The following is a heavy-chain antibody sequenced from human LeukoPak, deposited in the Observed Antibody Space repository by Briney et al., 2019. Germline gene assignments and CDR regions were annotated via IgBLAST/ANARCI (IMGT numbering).Heavy chain of an antibody. V-gene: IGHV3-7*01. CDR3: ARDYCGGDCYSPAPFDY. Sequence: PGGSLRLSCAASGFTFSSYWMSWVRQAPGKGLEWVANIKQDGSEKYYVDSVKGRFTISRDNAKNSLYLQMNSLRAEDTAVYYCARDYCGGDCYSPAPFDYWGQGTLVTVSS. CDR2: IKQDGSEK. CDR1: GFTFSSYW. J-gene: IGHJ4*02. D-gene: IGHD2-21*02.